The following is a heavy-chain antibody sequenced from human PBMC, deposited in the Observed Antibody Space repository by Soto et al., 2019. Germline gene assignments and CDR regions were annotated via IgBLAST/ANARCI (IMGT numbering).Heavy chain of an antibody. J-gene: IGHJ4*02. CDR1: GFTFSSYA. V-gene: IGHV3-23*01. D-gene: IGHD3-22*01. CDR2: ISGSGGST. CDR3: SRERCDDCRDYYDY. Sequence: GGSLRLSCAASGFTFSSYAMSWVRQAPGKGLEWVSAISGSGGSTYYADSVKGRFTISRDNSKNTLYLQMNSLGAEDTAVYYCSRERCDDCRDYYDYWGQGTLVTVSS.